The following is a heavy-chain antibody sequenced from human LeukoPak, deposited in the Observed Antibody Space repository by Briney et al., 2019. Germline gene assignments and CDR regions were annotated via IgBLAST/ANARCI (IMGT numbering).Heavy chain of an antibody. CDR2: IYYSGST. V-gene: IGHV4-31*03. CDR1: GGSISSGGYY. D-gene: IGHD1-26*01. CDR3: ARADPNGSGSYYFDY. Sequence: SVTVSLTCTVSGGSISSGGYYWSWIRQHPGKGLEWIGYIYYSGSTYYNPSLKSRVTISVDTSKNQFSLKLSSVTAADTAVYYCARADPNGSGSYYFDYWGQGTLVTVSS. J-gene: IGHJ4*02.